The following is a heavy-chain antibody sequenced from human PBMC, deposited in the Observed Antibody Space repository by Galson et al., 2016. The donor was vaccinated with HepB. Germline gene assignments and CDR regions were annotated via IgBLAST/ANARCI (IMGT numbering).Heavy chain of an antibody. Sequence: SLRLSCAASGFTFSSYAMSWVRQAPGKGLEWVSFISASGGYIRYGDSVKGRFTISRDTSKNTLFLQMNSLRPEDTAVYFCAKDTAFTSTSCPGFFDYWGQGTLVTVSS. J-gene: IGHJ4*02. CDR1: GFTFSSYA. CDR3: AKDTAFTSTSCPGFFDY. CDR2: ISASGGYI. V-gene: IGHV3-23*01. D-gene: IGHD2-2*01.